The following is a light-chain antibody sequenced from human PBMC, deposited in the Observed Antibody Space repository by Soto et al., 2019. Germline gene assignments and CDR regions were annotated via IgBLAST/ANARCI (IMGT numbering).Light chain of an antibody. CDR1: SSNIGGNS. V-gene: IGLV1-44*01. Sequence: QSVLTQPPSASGTPGQRVTISCSGSSSNIGGNSVSWYQHLPGTAPKLLIYSINKRPSGVPDRFSGSKSGTSASLAISGLLSEDGADYFCAAWDDSLNGVLFGGGTKVTVL. CDR2: SIN. CDR3: AAWDDSLNGVL. J-gene: IGLJ2*01.